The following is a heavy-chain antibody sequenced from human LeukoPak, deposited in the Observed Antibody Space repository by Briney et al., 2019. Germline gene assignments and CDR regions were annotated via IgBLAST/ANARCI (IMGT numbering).Heavy chain of an antibody. J-gene: IGHJ4*02. D-gene: IGHD3-10*01. CDR2: ISGSGGGT. V-gene: IGHV3-23*01. Sequence: GGSLRLSCAVFGITLSNYGMSWVRQAPGKGLEWVAGISGSGGGTVYADSVKGRFTISRDNPKNTLYLQMNSLRAEDTAVYFCAKRGVVIRVVLVGFHKEAYYFDSWGQGALVTVSS. CDR3: AKRGVVIRVVLVGFHKEAYYFDS. CDR1: GITLSNYG.